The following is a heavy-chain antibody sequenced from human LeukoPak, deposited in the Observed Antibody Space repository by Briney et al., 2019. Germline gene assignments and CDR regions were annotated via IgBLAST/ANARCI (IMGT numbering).Heavy chain of an antibody. J-gene: IGHJ4*02. CDR1: GFTFSSYW. Sequence: PGASLRLSCAASGFTFSSYWMSWVRQAPGKGLESVANIKQDGSEKYYVDSVKGRFTISRDSAQSSLYLQMNSLRAEDTAVYYCASAAGNSVYWGQGTLVTVSS. V-gene: IGHV3-7*03. D-gene: IGHD5/OR15-5a*01. CDR3: ASAAGNSVY. CDR2: IKQDGSEK.